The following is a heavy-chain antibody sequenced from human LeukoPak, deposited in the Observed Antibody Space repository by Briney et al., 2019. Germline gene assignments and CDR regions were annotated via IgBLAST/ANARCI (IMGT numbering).Heavy chain of an antibody. D-gene: IGHD2-2*01. CDR1: GFAFSNYA. CDR3: AIFPLGEYQLLNDY. J-gene: IGHJ4*02. V-gene: IGHV3-23*01. CDR2: ISGSGGST. Sequence: GGSLRLSCAASGFAFSNYAMSWVRQAPGKGLEWVSGISGSGGSTYYADSVKGRFTISRDNSKNTLYLQMNSLRAEDTAVYYCAIFPLGEYQLLNDYWGQGTLVTVSS.